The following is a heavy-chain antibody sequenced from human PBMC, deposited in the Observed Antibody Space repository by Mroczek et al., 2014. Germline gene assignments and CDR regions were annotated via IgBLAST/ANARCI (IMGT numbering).Heavy chain of an antibody. J-gene: IGHJ4*02. V-gene: IGHV1-69*12. CDR3: ARGTVPYYYDSSGYYNTLRVFDY. Sequence: QVQLVQSGAEVKKPGSSVKVSCKASGGTFSSYAISWVRQAPGQGLEWMGGIIPIFGTANYAQKFQGRVTITADESTSTAYMELSSLRSEDTAVYYCARGTVPYYYDSSGYYNTLRVFDYWGQGTLVTVSS. CDR1: GGTFSSYA. CDR2: IIPIFGTA. D-gene: IGHD3-22*01.